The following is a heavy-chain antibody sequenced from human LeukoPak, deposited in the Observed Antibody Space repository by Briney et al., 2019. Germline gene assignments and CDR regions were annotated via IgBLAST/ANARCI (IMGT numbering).Heavy chain of an antibody. Sequence: GGSPGLSCVASGLTFSTNAVSRVRQAPGKGLEWFSSISGSGGHTYYVDSVKGRFTISRDNSKNTLYLQMNSLRAEDTAVYYCAKDLSSSHVSEYFDYWGQGTLVTVFS. V-gene: IGHV3-23*01. CDR3: AKDLSSSHVSEYFDY. CDR1: GLTFSTNA. J-gene: IGHJ4*02. CDR2: ISGSGGHT. D-gene: IGHD6-6*01.